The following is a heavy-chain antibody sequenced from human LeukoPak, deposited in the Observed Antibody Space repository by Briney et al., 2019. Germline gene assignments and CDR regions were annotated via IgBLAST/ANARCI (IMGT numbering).Heavy chain of an antibody. J-gene: IGHJ4*02. CDR2: ISSTGST. V-gene: IGHV4-30-4*07. CDR1: GDSISSGGYS. CDR3: AREDYDSSGYYYYPY. Sequence: SETLSLTCAVSGDSISSGGYSWSWIRQPPGKALEWIGYISSTGSTYYNPSLKSRLSISSDTSKNQFSLNLSSVTAADTAVFYCAREDYDSSGYYYYPYWGQGTLVTVSS. D-gene: IGHD3-22*01.